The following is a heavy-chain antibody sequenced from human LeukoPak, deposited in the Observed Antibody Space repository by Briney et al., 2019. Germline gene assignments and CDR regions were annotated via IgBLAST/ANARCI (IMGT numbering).Heavy chain of an antibody. CDR3: AKSYGSGSYYDY. Sequence: PGGSQRLSCAASGFTFSSYAMSWVRQAPGKGLEWVSAISGSGGSTYYADSVKGRFTISRDNSKNTLYLQMNSLRAEDTAVYYCAKSYGSGSYYDYWGQGTLVTVSS. D-gene: IGHD3-10*01. CDR2: ISGSGGST. J-gene: IGHJ4*02. V-gene: IGHV3-23*01. CDR1: GFTFSSYA.